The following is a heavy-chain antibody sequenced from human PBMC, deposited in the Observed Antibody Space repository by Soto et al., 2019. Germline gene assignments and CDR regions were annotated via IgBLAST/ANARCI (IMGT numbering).Heavy chain of an antibody. CDR3: AKDGFAFSYYYGMDV. V-gene: IGHV3-9*01. CDR2: ISWNSGNI. CDR1: GFTFDDYA. Sequence: GGSLRLSCAASGFTFDDYAMHWVRQAPGKGLEWVSGISWNSGNIGYAESVKGRFTISRDNAKNSLYLQMNSLRAEDTALYYCAKDGFAFSYYYGMDVWGQGTTVTVSS. J-gene: IGHJ6*02.